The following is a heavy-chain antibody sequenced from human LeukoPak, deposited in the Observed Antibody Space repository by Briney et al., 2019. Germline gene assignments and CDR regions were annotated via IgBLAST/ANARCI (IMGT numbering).Heavy chain of an antibody. CDR3: ARGSGIGTLYYYYGMDV. V-gene: IGHV4-59*01. CDR2: IYYSGST. D-gene: IGHD3-10*01. CDR1: GGSISSYY. Sequence: SETLSLTCTVSGGSISSYYWSWIRQPPGKGLEWIGYIYYSGSTNYNPSLKSRVTISVDTSKNLFSLKLSSVTAADTAVYYCARGSGIGTLYYYYGMDVWGQGTTVTVSS. J-gene: IGHJ6*02.